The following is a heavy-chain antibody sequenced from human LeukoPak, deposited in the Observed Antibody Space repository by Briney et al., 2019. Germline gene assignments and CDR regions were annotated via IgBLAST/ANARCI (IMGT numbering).Heavy chain of an antibody. V-gene: IGHV3-7*01. J-gene: IGHJ4*02. Sequence: GGSLRLSCVASRFTFSNYWMSWVRQAPGKGLEWVANIHQDGSKKRYADSMKGRFTISRDNAKESLYLQLNSLRAEDTAVYYCAKWGPYCVGDYCPALDSWGQGTLVTVSS. CDR1: RFTFSNYW. D-gene: IGHD2-21*02. CDR3: AKWGPYCVGDYCPALDS. CDR2: IHQDGSKK.